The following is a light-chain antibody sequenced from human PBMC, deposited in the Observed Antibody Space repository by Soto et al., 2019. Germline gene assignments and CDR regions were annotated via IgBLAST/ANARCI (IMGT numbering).Light chain of an antibody. CDR3: QQRNVWPPIT. V-gene: IGKV3D-15*01. CDR1: QSVSGY. J-gene: IGKJ5*01. CDR2: RIF. Sequence: EIVMTQSPGTVSVFAGETFNLCGRSSQSVSGYLDWFHQKLGQAPRLVLLRIFTRANGVPARFGGSGSGTDFTLTINSLEPEDFAVYYCQQRNVWPPITFGQGTRLEIK.